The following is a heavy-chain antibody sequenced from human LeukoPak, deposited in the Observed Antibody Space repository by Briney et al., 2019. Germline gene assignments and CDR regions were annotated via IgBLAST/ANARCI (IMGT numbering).Heavy chain of an antibody. CDR1: GGSSRRSNW. Sequence: PSGTLSLTSAGSGGSSRRSNWWGWVPQPPGKGLGWIGEIYHSGSTNYNPSLKSRVTISVDKSKNQFSLKLSSVTAADTAVYYCARVEGLGGRKIDYWGQGTLVTVSS. V-gene: IGHV4-4*02. J-gene: IGHJ4*02. CDR2: IYHSGST. CDR3: ARVEGLGGRKIDY. D-gene: IGHD1-14*01.